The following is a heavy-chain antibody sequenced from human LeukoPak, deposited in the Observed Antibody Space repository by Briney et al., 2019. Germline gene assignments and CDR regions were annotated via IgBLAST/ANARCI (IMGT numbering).Heavy chain of an antibody. Sequence: PGGSLRLSRAASGFTFSDAWMSWVRQAPGKGLEWVGRIKSISDGGTTDYAAPVKGRFTISRDDSENTLYLQMNSLKTEDTAVYYCARYFGESGSQYYFDYWGQGTLVTVSS. D-gene: IGHD3-9*01. J-gene: IGHJ4*02. V-gene: IGHV3-15*01. CDR3: ARYFGESGSQYYFDY. CDR1: GFTFSDAW. CDR2: IKSISDGGTT.